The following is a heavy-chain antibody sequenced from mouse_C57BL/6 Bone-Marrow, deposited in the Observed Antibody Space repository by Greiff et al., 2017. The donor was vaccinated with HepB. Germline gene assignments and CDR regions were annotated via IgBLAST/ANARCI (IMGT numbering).Heavy chain of an antibody. J-gene: IGHJ1*03. CDR1: GYTFTSYW. Sequence: QVQLQQPGTELVKPGASVKLSCKASGYTFTSYWMHWVKQRPGQGLEWIGNINPSNGGNNYNEKFKSKATLTVDKSSSTAYMQLSSLTSEDSAVYYCAREGWLLRSYWYFDVWGTGTTVTVSS. CDR3: AREGWLLRSYWYFDV. D-gene: IGHD2-3*01. V-gene: IGHV1-53*01. CDR2: INPSNGGN.